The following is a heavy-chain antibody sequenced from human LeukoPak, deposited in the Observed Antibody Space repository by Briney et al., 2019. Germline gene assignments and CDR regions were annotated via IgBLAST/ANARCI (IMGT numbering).Heavy chain of an antibody. CDR3: ARGYYDYVWGSYRIHFVY. V-gene: IGHV4-59*01. J-gene: IGHJ4*02. CDR1: GGSISSYY. CDR2: IYYSGST. Sequence: SETLSLTCTVSGGSISSYYWSWIRQPPGKGLEWIGYIYYSGSTNYNPSLKSRVTISVDTSKNQFSLKLSSVTAADTAVYYCARGYYDYVWGSYRIHFVYWGQGTLVTVSS. D-gene: IGHD3-16*02.